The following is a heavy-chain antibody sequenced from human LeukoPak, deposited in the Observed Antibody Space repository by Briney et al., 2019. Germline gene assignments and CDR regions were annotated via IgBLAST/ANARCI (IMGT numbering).Heavy chain of an antibody. CDR3: ARDVVVVVASDSNFDY. J-gene: IGHJ4*02. V-gene: IGHV3-21*01. CDR2: ISTSSSYI. D-gene: IGHD2-15*01. CDR1: GFTFNRYN. Sequence: GRSLRLSCAASGFTFNRYNMNWVRRAPGKGLEWVSSISTSSSYIYYADSVKGRFTISRDNAKNSLYLQLHSLRAEDTAVYYCARDVVVVVASDSNFDYWGQGTLVTVSS.